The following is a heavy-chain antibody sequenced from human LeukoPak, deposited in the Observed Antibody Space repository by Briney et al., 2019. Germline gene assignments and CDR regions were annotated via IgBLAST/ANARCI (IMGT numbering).Heavy chain of an antibody. J-gene: IGHJ4*02. CDR1: GFTFSSYE. D-gene: IGHD2-2*01. CDR3: AKVRYQLLIDY. Sequence: GGSLRLSCAASGFTFSSYEMHWVRQAPGKGLEWVSYISSSGSTIYYADSVKGRFTISRDNSKNTLYLQMNSLRADDTAVYYCAKVRYQLLIDYWGRGTLVTVSS. CDR2: ISSSGSTI. V-gene: IGHV3-48*03.